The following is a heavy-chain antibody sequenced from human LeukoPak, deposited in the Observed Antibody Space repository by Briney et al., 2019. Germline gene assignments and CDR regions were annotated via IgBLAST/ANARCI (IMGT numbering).Heavy chain of an antibody. CDR1: VFTFSSYG. CDR2: ISGSDATT. V-gene: IGHV3-23*01. D-gene: IGHD6-13*01. CDR3: AKAAGYSDSWIDY. J-gene: IGHJ4*02. Sequence: GGSLRLSCAAYVFTFSSYGMSWVRQAPGKGLEWVSSISGSDATTYYADSVKGRFTISRDDSQNTLYLQMNSLRAEDTAGYYCAKAAGYSDSWIDYWGQGTLVTVSS.